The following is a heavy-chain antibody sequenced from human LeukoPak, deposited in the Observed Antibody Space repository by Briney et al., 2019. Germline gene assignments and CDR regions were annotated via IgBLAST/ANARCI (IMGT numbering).Heavy chain of an antibody. D-gene: IGHD3-22*01. J-gene: IGHJ4*02. CDR1: GGTFSSYA. CDR2: IIPILGIA. Sequence: ASVKVSCKASGGTFSSYAISWVRQAPGQGLEWMGRIIPILGIANYAQKFQGRVTITADKSTSTAYMELSSLRSEDTAVYYCARYPFSKHYYDSSGYYGYFDCWGQGTLVTVSS. V-gene: IGHV1-69*04. CDR3: ARYPFSKHYYDSSGYYGYFDC.